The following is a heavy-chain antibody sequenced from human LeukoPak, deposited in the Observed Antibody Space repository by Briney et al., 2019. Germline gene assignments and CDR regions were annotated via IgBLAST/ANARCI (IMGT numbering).Heavy chain of an antibody. V-gene: IGHV3-48*04. D-gene: IGHD3-16*01. CDR2: VSISSGAI. CDR1: GFTFSGHN. J-gene: IGHJ4*02. CDR3: ARAMSTFGGVRNYFDS. Sequence: GGSLRLSCAASGFTFSGHNMNWVRQAPGKGLEWISFVSISSGAIYYADSVNGRFRISRDNAKSSLDLEMNSLRAEDTAVYYCARAMSTFGGVRNYFDSWGQGTLVTVSS.